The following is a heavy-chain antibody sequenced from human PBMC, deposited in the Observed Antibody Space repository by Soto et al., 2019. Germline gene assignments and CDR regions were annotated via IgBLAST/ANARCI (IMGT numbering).Heavy chain of an antibody. CDR1: GGSIYTYS. Sequence: SETRSLTCTVSGGSIYTYSWTWLRQPAGKGLEWIGHIYSSVSANYNPSLKSRVSMSVDTTNMQVALKLKSVSAADTAVYDCATIVGANDDWGQGDLVTVSS. J-gene: IGHJ4*02. CDR3: ATIVGANDD. V-gene: IGHV4-4*07. CDR2: IYSSVSA. D-gene: IGHD1-26*01.